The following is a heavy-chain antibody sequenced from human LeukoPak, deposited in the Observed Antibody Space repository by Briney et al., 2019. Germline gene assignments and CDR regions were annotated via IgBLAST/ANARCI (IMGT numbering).Heavy chain of an antibody. CDR1: GGSISSYS. V-gene: IGHV4-59*01. Sequence: SETLSLTCTVSGGSISSYSWSWIRQPPGKGLEWIGYIYYSGSTNYNPSLKSRVTISVDTSKNQFSLKLSSVTAADTAVYYCARARANAIMYYFDYWGQGTLVTVSS. D-gene: IGHD3-16*01. J-gene: IGHJ4*02. CDR2: IYYSGST. CDR3: ARARANAIMYYFDY.